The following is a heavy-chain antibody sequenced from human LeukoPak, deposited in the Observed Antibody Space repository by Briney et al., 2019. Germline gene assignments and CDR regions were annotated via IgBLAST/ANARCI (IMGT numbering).Heavy chain of an antibody. CDR3: ARDRRVAPITAAGGIDY. V-gene: IGHV3-33*01. CDR2: IWYDGSNK. J-gene: IGHJ4*02. CDR1: GFTFSSYG. Sequence: GRPLRLSCAASGFTFSSYGMHWVRQAPGKGLEWVAVIWYDGSNKYYADSVKGRFTISRDNSKNTLYLQMNSLRAEDTAVYYCARDRRVAPITAAGGIDYWGQGTLVTVSS. D-gene: IGHD5-12*01.